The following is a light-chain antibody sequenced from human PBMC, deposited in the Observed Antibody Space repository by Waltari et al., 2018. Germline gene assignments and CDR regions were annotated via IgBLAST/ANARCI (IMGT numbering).Light chain of an antibody. V-gene: IGKV2-28*01. CDR3: MQALQTPLT. CDR1: QSPLHRNGYND. Sequence: DIVMTQSPLSLPVTPGEPASISCRSSQSPLHRNGYNDLDWYLQKPGQSPQLLIYLGSNRASGVPDRFSGSGSGTDFTLKISRVEAEDVGVYYCMQALQTPLTFGGGTKVEIK. J-gene: IGKJ4*01. CDR2: LGS.